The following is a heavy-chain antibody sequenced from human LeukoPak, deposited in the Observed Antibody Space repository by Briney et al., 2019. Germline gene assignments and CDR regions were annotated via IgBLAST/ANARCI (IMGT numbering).Heavy chain of an antibody. CDR3: ARGSHQDYFGSMTYLFDY. CDR2: ISHDGRNK. CDR1: GFTFSSYT. V-gene: IGHV3-30*04. Sequence: GGSLRLSCAASGFTFSSYTIHWVRRAPGKGLEWVTLISHDGRNKNYADSVKGRFTISRDNSKKTLYLEVNSLRPEDTAVYYCARGSHQDYFGSMTYLFDYWGQGILVTVSS. D-gene: IGHD3-10*01. J-gene: IGHJ4*02.